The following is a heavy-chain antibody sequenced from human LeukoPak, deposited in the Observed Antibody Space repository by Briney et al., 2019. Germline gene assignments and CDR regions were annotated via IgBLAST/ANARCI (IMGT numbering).Heavy chain of an antibody. D-gene: IGHD3-22*01. Sequence: SETLSLTCAVCGGSFSGYYWSWIRQPPGKGLEWIGEINHSGSTNYNPSLKSRVTISVDTSKSQFSLKLSSVTAADTAVYYCARGGYDSSGYYSDYWGQGTLVTVSS. CDR2: INHSGST. J-gene: IGHJ4*02. CDR1: GGSFSGYY. V-gene: IGHV4-34*01. CDR3: ARGGYDSSGYYSDY.